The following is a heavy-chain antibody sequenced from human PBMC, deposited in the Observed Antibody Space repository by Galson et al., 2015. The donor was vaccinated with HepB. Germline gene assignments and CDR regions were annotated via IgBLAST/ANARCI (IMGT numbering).Heavy chain of an antibody. D-gene: IGHD2-2*01. V-gene: IGHV3-48*01. Sequence: LRLSCAASGFTFSSHGMNWVRQAPGKGLEWLSFIMHSSSTIYYADSVRGRFTISRDNAKNSLYLQMNSLRVEDTAVYYCARDHCSSTSCRFFDSWGQGTLVTVSS. CDR2: IMHSSSTI. J-gene: IGHJ4*02. CDR1: GFTFSSHG. CDR3: ARDHCSSTSCRFFDS.